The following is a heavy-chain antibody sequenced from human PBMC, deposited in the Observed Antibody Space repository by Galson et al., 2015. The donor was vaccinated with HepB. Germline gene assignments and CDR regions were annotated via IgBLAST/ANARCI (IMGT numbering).Heavy chain of an antibody. CDR1: GFIVSSNY. Sequence: SLRLSCAASGFIVSSNYMSWVRQAPGKGLEWVSVIYSGGSTYYADSVKGRFTISRDNSKNTLYLQMNSLRAEDTAVYYCARQRAYYYGFDYWGQGTLVTVSS. D-gene: IGHD3-10*01. CDR2: IYSGGST. J-gene: IGHJ4*02. V-gene: IGHV3-53*01. CDR3: ARQRAYYYGFDY.